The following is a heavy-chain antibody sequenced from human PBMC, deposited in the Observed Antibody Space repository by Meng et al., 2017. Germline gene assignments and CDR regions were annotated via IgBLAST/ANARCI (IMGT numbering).Heavy chain of an antibody. D-gene: IGHD5-24*01. J-gene: IGHJ6*02. CDR2: ISSRSSYI. V-gene: IGHV3-21*01. CDR1: GFTFSSYS. Sequence: GESLKISCAASGFTFSSYSMNWVLQAPGKGLEWVSSISSRSSYIYYADSVKRRFTISRDNAKNSLYLQMNSLRAEDTAVYYCARAAEMATIDYYYYGMDVWGQGTTVTVSS. CDR3: ARAAEMATIDYYYYGMDV.